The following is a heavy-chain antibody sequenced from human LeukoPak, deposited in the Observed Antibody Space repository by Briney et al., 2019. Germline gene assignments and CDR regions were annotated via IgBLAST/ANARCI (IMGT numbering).Heavy chain of an antibody. CDR2: IWSGGNKE. CDR1: GSTLSHFG. Sequence: GGSLRLPCEALGSTLSHFGIHWFRKAPAKGLEGPPVIWSGGNKEYYADSVKGRFTVSRDDSKDTVYLQMNSLTAEDTAVYYCARDGDVSGRYSQFDNWGQGTLVTVSS. D-gene: IGHD3-10*01. J-gene: IGHJ4*02. CDR3: ARDGDVSGRYSQFDN. V-gene: IGHV3-33*01.